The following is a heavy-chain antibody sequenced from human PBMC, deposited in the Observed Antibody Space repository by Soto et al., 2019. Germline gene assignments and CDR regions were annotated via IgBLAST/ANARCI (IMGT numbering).Heavy chain of an antibody. CDR2: INHSGST. CDR1: GGSFSGYQ. J-gene: IGHJ6*02. Sequence: QVQLQQWGAGLLKPSETLSLTCAVYGGSFSGYQWSWIRQAPGKGLEWIGEINHSGSTNYSPSLKSRVTISIDTSKNQFSLMLSSVTAADTAMYYCARYGEVTSRRYGMDVWGQGTTVTVSS. V-gene: IGHV4-34*01. CDR3: ARYGEVTSRRYGMDV. D-gene: IGHD3-16*01.